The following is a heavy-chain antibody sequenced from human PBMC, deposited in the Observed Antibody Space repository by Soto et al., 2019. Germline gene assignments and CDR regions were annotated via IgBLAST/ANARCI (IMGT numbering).Heavy chain of an antibody. CDR1: GFTFSSYA. Sequence: EVQLLESGGGLVQPGRSLRLSCAASGFTFSSYAMNWVRQAPGKELEWVSAMSGTGGSTYYADSVKGRFTISRDNSKNTLYLQMNSLRVEDTAVFYCAKAGFSSGWSPSYFDYWGQGTLVTVSS. D-gene: IGHD6-19*01. V-gene: IGHV3-23*01. CDR3: AKAGFSSGWSPSYFDY. CDR2: MSGTGGST. J-gene: IGHJ4*02.